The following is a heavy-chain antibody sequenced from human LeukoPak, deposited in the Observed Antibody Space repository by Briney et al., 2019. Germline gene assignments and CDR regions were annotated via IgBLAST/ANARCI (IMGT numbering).Heavy chain of an antibody. D-gene: IGHD4-17*01. CDR1: GYTFTDYY. CDR3: ASLTTVTPYYFDY. Sequence: VKVTCKVSGYTFTDYYMHWVQQAPGKGLEWMGLVDPEDGETIYAEKFQGRVTITADTSTDTAYMELSSLRSEDTAVYYCASLTTVTPYYFDYWGQGTLVTVSS. V-gene: IGHV1-69-2*01. J-gene: IGHJ4*02. CDR2: VDPEDGET.